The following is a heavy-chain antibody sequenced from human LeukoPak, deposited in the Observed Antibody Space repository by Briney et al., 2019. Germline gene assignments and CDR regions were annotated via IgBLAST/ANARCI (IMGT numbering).Heavy chain of an antibody. Sequence: ASVKVSCKASGYTFTSYGISWVQQAPGQGLEWMGWISAYNGNTNYAQKLQGRVTMTTDTSTSTAYMELRSLRSDDTAVYYCARYDFWSGLPPCYMDVWGKGTTVTVSS. V-gene: IGHV1-18*01. J-gene: IGHJ6*03. CDR2: ISAYNGNT. D-gene: IGHD3-3*01. CDR3: ARYDFWSGLPPCYMDV. CDR1: GYTFTSYG.